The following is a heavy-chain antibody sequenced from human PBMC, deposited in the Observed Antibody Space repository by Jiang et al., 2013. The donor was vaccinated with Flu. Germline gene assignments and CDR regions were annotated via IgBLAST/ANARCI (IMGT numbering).Heavy chain of an antibody. CDR1: GFSLTTNGMRVG. CDR2: IYWDDDK. V-gene: IGHV2-5*02. CDR3: AHSGSGWNNWFDT. D-gene: IGHD6-19*01. Sequence: KPTQTLTLTCTFSGFSLTTNGMRVGVGWIRQPPGKALEWLALIYWDDDKRFSPSLKSRLTITKDTSKNQVVLIMTKMDPVDTATYYCAHSGSGWNNWFDTWGQGDPGSPSPQ. J-gene: IGHJ5*02.